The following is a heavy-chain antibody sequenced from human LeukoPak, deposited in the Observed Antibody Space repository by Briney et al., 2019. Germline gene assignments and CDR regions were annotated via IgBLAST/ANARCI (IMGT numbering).Heavy chain of an antibody. Sequence: GASVKVSCKASGYTFTGYYMLWVRQAPGQGLEWMGWINPNSGGTNYAQKFQVRVTMTRDTSISTDYMELSRLRYDDTAVYCCARERGREGLRYFDWLLSGDYYYGMDVWGQGTTVTVSS. V-gene: IGHV1-2*02. CDR2: INPNSGGT. J-gene: IGHJ6*02. CDR3: ARERGREGLRYFDWLLSGDYYYGMDV. D-gene: IGHD3-9*01. CDR1: GYTFTGYY.